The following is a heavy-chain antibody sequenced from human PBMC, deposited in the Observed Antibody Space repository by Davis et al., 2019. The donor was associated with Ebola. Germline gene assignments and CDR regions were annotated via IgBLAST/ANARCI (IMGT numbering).Heavy chain of an antibody. CDR3: ARESGASGSFDH. D-gene: IGHD7-27*01. Sequence: GRVTITADESTDTVYMEMTSLRSEDTAVYYCARESGASGSFDHWGQGTPVTVSS. J-gene: IGHJ4*02. V-gene: IGHV1-69*01.